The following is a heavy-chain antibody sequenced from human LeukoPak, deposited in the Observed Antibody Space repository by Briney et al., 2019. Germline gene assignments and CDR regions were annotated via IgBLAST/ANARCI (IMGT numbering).Heavy chain of an antibody. V-gene: IGHV1-2*02. J-gene: IGHJ4*02. CDR1: GYTFTGYY. D-gene: IGHD4-17*01. Sequence: ASVKVSCKASGYTFTGYYMHWVRQAPGQGLEWMGWINPNTGGTTYAQNFQGRVTMTRDTSISTAYMELSRLKSDDTAVYYCARGPTATTDYWGQGTLVTVSS. CDR3: ARGPTATTDY. CDR2: INPNTGGT.